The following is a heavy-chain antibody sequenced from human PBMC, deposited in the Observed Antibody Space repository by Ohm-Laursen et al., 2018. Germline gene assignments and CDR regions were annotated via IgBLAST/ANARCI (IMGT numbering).Heavy chain of an antibody. D-gene: IGHD2-15*01. CDR1: GFTFRDCG. J-gene: IGHJ6*02. Sequence: SLRLSCAASGFTFRDCGMLWVRQAPDKGLEWVALISYDGSNKYYAESVKGRFTISRDNSKSALSLQMTNLRAEDTAVYYCAKEEVVAALPRYYYGMDVWGQGTTVTVSS. CDR3: AKEEVVAALPRYYYGMDV. V-gene: IGHV3-30*18. CDR2: ISYDGSNK.